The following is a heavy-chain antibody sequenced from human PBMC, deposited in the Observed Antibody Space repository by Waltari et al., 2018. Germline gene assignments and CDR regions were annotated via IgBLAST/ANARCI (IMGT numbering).Heavy chain of an antibody. CDR3: ASDRYYYDSSGSGAY. CDR1: GGSISSGNYY. Sequence: QVQLQASGPGLVKPSQTLSLTCTVSGGSISSGNYYWSWIRQPAGKGLEWIGRIYINGGTTYNPSLKSRVTISIDTSKNRFSLKLTSVTAADTAMYYCASDRYYYDSSGSGAYWGQGALVTVSS. D-gene: IGHD3-22*01. V-gene: IGHV4-61*02. J-gene: IGHJ4*02. CDR2: IYINGGT.